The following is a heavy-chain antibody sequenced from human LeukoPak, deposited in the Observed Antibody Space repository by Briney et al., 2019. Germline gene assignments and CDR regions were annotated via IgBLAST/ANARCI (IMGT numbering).Heavy chain of an antibody. CDR2: INPNSGGT. V-gene: IGHV1-2*02. CDR1: GYTFTGYY. Sequence: ASVKVSCKASGYTFTGYYMHWVRQAPGQGLEWMGWINPNSGGTNYAQKFQGRVTMTRDTSISTAYMELSRLRSDDTAVYYCRSNIVVVPAAIGKQVGDFRGQGTLVTVSS. D-gene: IGHD2-2*01. CDR3: RSNIVVVPAAIGKQVGDF. J-gene: IGHJ4*02.